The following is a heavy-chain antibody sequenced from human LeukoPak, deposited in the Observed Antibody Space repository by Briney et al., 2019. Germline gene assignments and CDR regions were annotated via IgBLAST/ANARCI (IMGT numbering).Heavy chain of an antibody. J-gene: IGHJ4*02. CDR3: AKTRGRGQVDPGTSGYVNY. D-gene: IGHD3-22*01. CDR1: DDSIISSFYS. V-gene: IGHV4-39*01. CDR2: IYASGSS. Sequence: SETLSLTCTVSDDSIISSFYSWGWVRQPPGKGLEWIATIYASGSSYYNPSLESRVTISVDTSKKQFSLKENSVTAADTAVYYCAKTRGRGQVDPGTSGYVNYWGQGTLVSVSS.